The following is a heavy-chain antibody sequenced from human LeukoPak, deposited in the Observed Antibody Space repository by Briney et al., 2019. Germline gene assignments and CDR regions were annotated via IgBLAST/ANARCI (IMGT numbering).Heavy chain of an antibody. J-gene: IGHJ3*02. CDR2: INHSGST. CDR3: ARDLFRGYYDSSGYYYTFDAFDI. V-gene: IGHV4-34*01. Sequence: SETLSLTCAVYGGSFSGYYWSWIRQPPGKGLEWIGEINHSGSTNYNPSLKSRVTISVDTSKNQFSLKLSSVTAADTAVYYCARDLFRGYYDSSGYYYTFDAFDIWGQGTMVTVSS. CDR1: GGSFSGYY. D-gene: IGHD3-22*01.